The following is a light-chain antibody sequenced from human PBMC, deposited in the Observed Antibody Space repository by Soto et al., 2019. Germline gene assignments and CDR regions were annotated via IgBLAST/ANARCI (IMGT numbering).Light chain of an antibody. CDR1: QDIRNY. Sequence: IGMTQSPSSLSVSVGDRVTITCEASQDIRNYLSWYQQKPGKAPKLLIYDASNLITGVPSRFSGSGSGTHFSFTISSLQSEDIATYFCQHYYNLPITFGQGTRLEI. CDR2: DAS. J-gene: IGKJ5*01. CDR3: QHYYNLPIT. V-gene: IGKV1-33*01.